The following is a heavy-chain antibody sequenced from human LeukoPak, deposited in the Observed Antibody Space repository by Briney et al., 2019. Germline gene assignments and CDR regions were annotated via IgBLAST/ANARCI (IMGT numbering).Heavy chain of an antibody. CDR2: ISGSGGST. CDR1: GFTVSSYA. V-gene: IGHV3-23*01. D-gene: IGHD6-25*01. CDR3: AKSVSGIKRHNLFYL. Sequence: GGSLRQSFAACGFTVSSYALSWVRQPPGKGLEWVSTISGSGGSTYYADSVKGRFTISRDNSKNTLYLQMNSLRVEDTAVYYCAKSVSGIKRHNLFYLWGHGILVTVSS. J-gene: IGHJ5*02.